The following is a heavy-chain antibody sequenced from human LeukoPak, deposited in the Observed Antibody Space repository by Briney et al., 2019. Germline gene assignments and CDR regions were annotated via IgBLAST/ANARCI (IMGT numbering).Heavy chain of an antibody. CDR2: MNPNSGNT. D-gene: IGHD2-2*01. J-gene: IGHJ6*02. V-gene: IGHV1-8*01. CDR3: ARGKAYCSSTSCYIYYYYGMDV. CDR1: GYTFTSYD. Sequence: ASVKVSCKASGYTFTSYDINWVRQATGQGLEWMGWMNPNSGNTGYAQKFQGRVTMTRNTSISTAYMELSSLRSEDTAVYYCARGKAYCSSTSCYIYYYYGMDVWGQGTTVTVSS.